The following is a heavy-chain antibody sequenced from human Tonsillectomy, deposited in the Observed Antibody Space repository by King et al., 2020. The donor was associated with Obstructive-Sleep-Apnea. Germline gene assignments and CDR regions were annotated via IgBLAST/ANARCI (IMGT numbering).Heavy chain of an antibody. D-gene: IGHD5-18*01. V-gene: IGHV3-23*04. J-gene: IGHJ4*02. Sequence: VQLVESGGGLVQPGGSLRLSCAASGFIFSNYAMTWVRQAPGKGLEWVSNISNSGSPTFYADSVRGRFTISRDNSKNTLYLQMNSLRAEDTAVFYCAKDHVDTTFFSDYWGQGTLVTVSS. CDR3: AKDHVDTTFFSDY. CDR1: GFIFSNYA. CDR2: ISNSGSPT.